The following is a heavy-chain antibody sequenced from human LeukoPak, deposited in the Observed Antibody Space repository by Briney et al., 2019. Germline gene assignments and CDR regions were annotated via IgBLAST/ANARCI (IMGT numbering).Heavy chain of an antibody. CDR3: ARGIIGYYFDY. J-gene: IGHJ4*02. CDR1: GYTFTIYG. D-gene: IGHD2-15*01. Sequence: ASVEVSCKTSGYTFTIYGISWVRQAPGQGLEWMGLISAYGNTNYAQNLQGRVTMTTDTYTSTAYMELRSLRSDDTAVYYCARGIIGYYFDYWGQGTLVTVSS. CDR2: ISAYGNT. V-gene: IGHV1-18*01.